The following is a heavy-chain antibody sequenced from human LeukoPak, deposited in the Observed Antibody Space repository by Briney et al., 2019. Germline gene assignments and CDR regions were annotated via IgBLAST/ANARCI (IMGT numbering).Heavy chain of an antibody. V-gene: IGHV4-39*01. CDR2: IYYSGST. CDR1: GGSISISNYY. CDR3: ARLDSSGWYLGRLDV. D-gene: IGHD6-19*01. J-gene: IGHJ6*02. Sequence: SETLSLTCTVSGGSISISNYYWGWIRQPPGKGLEWIASIYYSGSTYYNPSLKSRVTISVDTSKNQFSLKLTSVTAADTAVYYCARLDSSGWYLGRLDVWGQGTTVTVSS.